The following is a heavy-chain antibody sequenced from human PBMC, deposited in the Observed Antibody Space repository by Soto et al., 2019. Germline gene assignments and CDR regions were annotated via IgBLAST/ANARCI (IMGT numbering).Heavy chain of an antibody. J-gene: IGHJ5*02. Sequence: GASVKVSCKASGGTFSSYAIIWVRQAPGQGLEWMGGIIPIFGTANYAQKFQGRVTITADESTSTAYMELSSLRSEDTAVYYCARDRAPYDSSGYYYWLDPWGQGTLVTVSS. D-gene: IGHD3-22*01. CDR1: GGTFSSYA. CDR3: ARDRAPYDSSGYYYWLDP. V-gene: IGHV1-69*13. CDR2: IIPIFGTA.